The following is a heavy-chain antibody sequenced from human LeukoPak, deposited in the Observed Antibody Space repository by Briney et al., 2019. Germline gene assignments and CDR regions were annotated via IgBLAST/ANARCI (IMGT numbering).Heavy chain of an antibody. CDR3: ARAEWELLGGAFDI. CDR1: GYTFTGYY. Sequence: ASVKVSCKASGYTFTGYYMHWVRQAPGQGLEWMGWINPNSGGTNYAQKFQGRVTMTRDTSISTAYMELSRLRSDDTAVYYCARAEWELLGGAFDIWGQGTMVTVSS. D-gene: IGHD1-26*01. J-gene: IGHJ3*02. V-gene: IGHV1-2*02. CDR2: INPNSGGT.